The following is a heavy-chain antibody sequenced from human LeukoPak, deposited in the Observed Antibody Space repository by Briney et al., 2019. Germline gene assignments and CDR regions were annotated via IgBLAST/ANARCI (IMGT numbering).Heavy chain of an antibody. CDR1: GYTFTGYY. CDR3: ARDAPHSPYDYVWGSLGY. D-gene: IGHD3-16*01. Sequence: SVKVSCKASGYTFTGYYMHWVRQAPGQGLEWMGWMNPNSGGTNYAQKFQGRVTMTRDTSISTAYMELSRLRSDDTAVYYCARDAPHSPYDYVWGSLGYWGQGTLVTVSS. CDR2: MNPNSGGT. V-gene: IGHV1-2*02. J-gene: IGHJ4*02.